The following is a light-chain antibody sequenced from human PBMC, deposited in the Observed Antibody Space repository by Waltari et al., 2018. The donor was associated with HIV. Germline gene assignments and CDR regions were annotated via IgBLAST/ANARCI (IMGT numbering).Light chain of an antibody. Sequence: EIVLTQSPATLSVSPGERATLSCRASQSVSSNLARYQQKPGQAPRLLIYRASTRTTGIPARFSGSGSGTEFTLTISSLQSEDFAVYYCQQYNDWPRGPFGQGTRLEIK. CDR3: QQYNDWPRGP. CDR2: RAS. J-gene: IGKJ2*01. CDR1: QSVSSN. V-gene: IGKV3-15*01.